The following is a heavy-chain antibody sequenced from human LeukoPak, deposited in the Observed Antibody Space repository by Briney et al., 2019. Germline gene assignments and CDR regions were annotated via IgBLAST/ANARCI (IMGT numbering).Heavy chain of an antibody. CDR2: MNPNSGNT. CDR3: ARGRRYSSGWYSLRASYYFDY. Sequence: ASVKVSCKASGYTFTSYDINWVRQATGQGLEWMGWMNPNSGNTGYAQKFQGRVTMTRNTSISTAYMELSSLRSEDTAVYYCARGRRYSSGWYSLRASYYFDYWGQGTLVTVSS. D-gene: IGHD6-19*01. J-gene: IGHJ4*02. CDR1: GYTFTSYD. V-gene: IGHV1-8*01.